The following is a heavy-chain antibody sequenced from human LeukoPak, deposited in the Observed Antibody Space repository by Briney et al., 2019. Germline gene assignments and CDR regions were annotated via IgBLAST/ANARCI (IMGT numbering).Heavy chain of an antibody. Sequence: SETLSLTCTVSGGSFSIYYWSWIRQPAGKGLEWIGRIYTSGNTNYNPSLKSRVTMSVDTSKNQFSLKLSSVTAADTAVYYCASDRGDFWSGYYGQVGYWGQGTLVTVSS. CDR1: GGSFSIYY. V-gene: IGHV4-4*07. J-gene: IGHJ4*02. D-gene: IGHD3-3*01. CDR3: ASDRGDFWSGYYGQVGY. CDR2: IYTSGNT.